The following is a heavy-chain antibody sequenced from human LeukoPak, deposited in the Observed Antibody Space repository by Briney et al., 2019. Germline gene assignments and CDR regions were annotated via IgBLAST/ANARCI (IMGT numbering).Heavy chain of an antibody. V-gene: IGHV1-24*01. Sequence: AASVKVSCKVSGYTLTELSMHWVRQAPGKGLEWMGGFDPEDGETIYAQKFQGRVTMTEDTSTDTAYMELSSLRSEDTAVYYCASNGGLPAASNYYMDVWGKGTTVTVSS. J-gene: IGHJ6*03. CDR3: ASNGGLPAASNYYMDV. CDR1: GYTLTELS. D-gene: IGHD2-2*01. CDR2: FDPEDGET.